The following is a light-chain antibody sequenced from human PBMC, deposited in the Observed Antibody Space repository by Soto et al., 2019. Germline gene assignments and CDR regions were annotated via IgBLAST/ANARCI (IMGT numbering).Light chain of an antibody. CDR2: DVS. Sequence: QSALTQPASVSGSPGQSITISCTGTSSDVGGYNYVSWYQQHPGKAPKLMIYDVSNRPSGISNRFSGSKSGNTASLTISGRQAEDEADYYCSSYTSTSTAFGTGTKLTVL. V-gene: IGLV2-14*03. J-gene: IGLJ1*01. CDR1: SSDVGGYNY. CDR3: SSYTSTSTA.